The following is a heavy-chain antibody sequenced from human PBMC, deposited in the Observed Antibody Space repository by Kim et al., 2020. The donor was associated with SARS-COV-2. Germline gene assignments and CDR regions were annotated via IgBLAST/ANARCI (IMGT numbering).Heavy chain of an antibody. CDR1: GYTFTSYY. J-gene: IGHJ6*02. Sequence: ASVKVSCKASGYTFTSYYMHLVRQAPGQGLEWMGIINPSGGSTSYAQKFQGRVTITSDTSTSPVYMELSSLSSEDTAVYYCARDSSCYYFYYYVMDFCGQ. CDR2: INPSGGST. V-gene: IGHV1-46*01. D-gene: IGHD3-22*01. CDR3: ARDSSCYYFYYYVMDF.